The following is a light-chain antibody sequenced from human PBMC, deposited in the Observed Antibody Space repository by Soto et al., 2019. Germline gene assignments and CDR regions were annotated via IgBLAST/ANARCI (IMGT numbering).Light chain of an antibody. J-gene: IGLJ2*01. Sequence: QSALTQPASVSGSPGQSITISCTGTSSDVGGYNFVFWYQQHPGKAPKLIIYEVSNRPSGVSNRFSGSKSAYTASLTISGLQAEDEADYYCSSYTSTSTLVFGGGTKLTVL. CDR1: SSDVGGYNF. CDR2: EVS. CDR3: SSYTSTSTLV. V-gene: IGLV2-14*01.